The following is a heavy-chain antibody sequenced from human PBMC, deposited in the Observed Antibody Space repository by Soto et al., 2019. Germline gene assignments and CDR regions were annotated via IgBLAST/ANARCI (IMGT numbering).Heavy chain of an antibody. CDR2: IASNTGNT. D-gene: IGHD3-16*02. V-gene: IGHV1-18*04. J-gene: IGHJ4*02. CDR3: ARVDDDTWGPYLSGQY. CDR1: GYTFADYG. Sequence: QVQLIQSGPEVKRPGASVKLSCKASGYTFADYGIIWVRQAPGQGLEWVAWIASNTGNTDYARNLRGRVTVTTDTYTNTAFLDMRSLTSDDTAFYYCARVDDDTWGPYLSGQYWGQGTLVTVSS.